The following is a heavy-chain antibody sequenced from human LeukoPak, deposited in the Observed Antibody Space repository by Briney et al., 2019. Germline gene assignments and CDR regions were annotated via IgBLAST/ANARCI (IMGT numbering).Heavy chain of an antibody. Sequence: SGGSLRLSCAASGFTFSSYWMSWVRQAPGKGLEWVANIKQDGSEKYYVDSVKGRFTISRDNAKNSLYLQMNSLRAEDTAVYYCARDIGYYDFWSGYYKDASDIWGQGTMVTVSS. CDR3: ARDIGYYDFWSGYYKDASDI. J-gene: IGHJ3*02. CDR2: IKQDGSEK. D-gene: IGHD3-3*01. V-gene: IGHV3-7*03. CDR1: GFTFSSYW.